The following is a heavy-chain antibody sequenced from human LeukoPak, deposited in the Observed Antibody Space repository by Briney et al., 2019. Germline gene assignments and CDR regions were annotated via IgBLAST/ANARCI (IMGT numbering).Heavy chain of an antibody. CDR2: IYYSGST. J-gene: IGHJ4*02. CDR3: ARGRYNYGFDS. CDR1: GGSISSYY. Sequence: SETLSLTCTVSGGSISSYYWSWIRQPPGKGLEWIGYIYYSGSTNYNPSLKSRVTISVDTSKNQFSLKLSSVTAADTAVYYCARGRYNYGFDSWGQGTLVTVSS. V-gene: IGHV4-59*01. D-gene: IGHD5-18*01.